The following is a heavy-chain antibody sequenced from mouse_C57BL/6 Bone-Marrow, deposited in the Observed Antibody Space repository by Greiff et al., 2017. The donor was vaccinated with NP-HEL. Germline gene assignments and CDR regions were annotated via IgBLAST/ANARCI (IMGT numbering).Heavy chain of an antibody. CDR3: ARRWLLRRGAMDY. D-gene: IGHD2-3*01. J-gene: IGHJ4*01. CDR2: IDPNSGGT. CDR1: GYTFTSYW. V-gene: IGHV1-72*01. Sequence: VKLQESGAELVKPGASVKLSCKASGYTFTSYWMHWVKQRPGRGLEWIGRIDPNSGGTKYNEKFKSKATLTVDKPSSTAYMQLSSLTSEDSAVYYCARRWLLRRGAMDYWGQGTSVTVSS.